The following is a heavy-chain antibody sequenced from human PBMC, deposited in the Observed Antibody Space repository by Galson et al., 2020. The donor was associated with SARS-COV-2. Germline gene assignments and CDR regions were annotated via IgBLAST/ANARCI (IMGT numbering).Heavy chain of an antibody. CDR2: ISSSGTTV. CDR3: ARDPSSSWYNWFDP. V-gene: IGHV3-48*03. Sequence: GSLRLSCAASGFPFSSYEMNWVRQAPGKGLEWVSYISSSGTTVFYADSVKGRFTISRDNAKKSLYLQMNSLRAEDTALYYCARDPSSSWYNWFDPWGQGTLVTVSS. J-gene: IGHJ5*02. D-gene: IGHD6-13*01. CDR1: GFPFSSYE.